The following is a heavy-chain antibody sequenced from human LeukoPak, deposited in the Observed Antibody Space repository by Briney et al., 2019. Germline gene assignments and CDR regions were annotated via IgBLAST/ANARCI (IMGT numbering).Heavy chain of an antibody. D-gene: IGHD5-18*01. J-gene: IGHJ4*02. CDR1: GYDFTTYW. Sequence: GESLKVSCKGSGYDFTTYWIGWVRQMPGKGLEWMGVIYPADSDTTYSPSFQGQVTISTDKSISTAYLQWSSLKASDTAMYYCARPRGYSHGNYFDYWGQGTLVTVSS. CDR2: IYPADSDT. CDR3: ARPRGYSHGNYFDY. V-gene: IGHV5-51*01.